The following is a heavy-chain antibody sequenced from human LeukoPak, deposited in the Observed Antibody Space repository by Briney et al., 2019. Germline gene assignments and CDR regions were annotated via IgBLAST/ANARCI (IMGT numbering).Heavy chain of an antibody. J-gene: IGHJ4*02. V-gene: IGHV1-2*02. Sequence: ASVKVSCKASGYTFTGYYMYWVRQAPGQGLEWMGWINPNSGATNYAQKFQGRVTMTRGTSISTAYMEVSRLRFDDTAIYYCAREDFNYWGQGTLVTVSS. CDR2: INPNSGAT. CDR1: GYTFTGYY. CDR3: AREDFNY.